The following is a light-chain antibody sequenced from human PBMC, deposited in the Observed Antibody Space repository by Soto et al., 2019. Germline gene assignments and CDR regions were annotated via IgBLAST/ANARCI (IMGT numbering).Light chain of an antibody. CDR1: QTLRRTY. CDR3: HQYDNAPQT. Sequence: EIVLTQSPGTLSLSPGERATLSCRASQTLRRTYIAWYQQKPGQAPRVLIYGASKRATGIPDRFSGSGSGTDFSLTISRLEPEDFAVYYCHQYDNAPQTYGQGTMVDIK. CDR2: GAS. V-gene: IGKV3-20*01. J-gene: IGKJ2*01.